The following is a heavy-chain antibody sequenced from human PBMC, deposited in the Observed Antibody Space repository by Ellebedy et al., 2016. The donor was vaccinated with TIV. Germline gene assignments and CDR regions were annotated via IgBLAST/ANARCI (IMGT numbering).Heavy chain of an antibody. J-gene: IGHJ6*02. CDR3: ARDFGELPYYYYYGIDV. Sequence: GESLKISCAASGFTLSSYSMNWVRQAQGKGLEWVSSISSSSSYIYYADSVKGRFTISRDHAKNSLYLQMNSLRAEDMAVYYYARDFGELPYYYYYGIDVWGQGTTVTVSS. D-gene: IGHD1-26*01. CDR2: ISSSSSYI. CDR1: GFTLSSYS. V-gene: IGHV3-21*01.